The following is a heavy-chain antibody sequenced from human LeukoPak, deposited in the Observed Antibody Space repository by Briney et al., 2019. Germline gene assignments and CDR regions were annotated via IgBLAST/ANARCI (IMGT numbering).Heavy chain of an antibody. D-gene: IGHD6-13*01. V-gene: IGHV3-30-3*01. CDR3: ARGLVNSWYLLSY. J-gene: IGHJ4*01. CDR1: GFTFSSYA. CDR2: ISYDGSNK. Sequence: AGRSLRLSCAASGFTFSSYAMHWVRQAPGKGLEWVAVISYDGSNKYYADSVKGRFTISRDNSKNTLYLQMNSLRAEDTAVYYCARGLVNSWYLLSYWGQGTLVTVSS.